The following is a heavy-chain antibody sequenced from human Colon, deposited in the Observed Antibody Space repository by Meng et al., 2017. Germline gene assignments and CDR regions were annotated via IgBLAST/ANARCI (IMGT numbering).Heavy chain of an antibody. D-gene: IGHD5-24*01. CDR1: GGSFSDYS. Sequence: QVQLQEWGAGLLKPSETLSLTCAVYGGSFSDYSWSWIRQPPGKGLEWIGEINHSGGPNYNPSLKSRVTISIDTSKNQFSLKLSSVTAADTAVYYCARDMATIRNYWGQGTLVTVSS. CDR2: INHSGGP. J-gene: IGHJ4*02. CDR3: ARDMATIRNY. V-gene: IGHV4-34*02.